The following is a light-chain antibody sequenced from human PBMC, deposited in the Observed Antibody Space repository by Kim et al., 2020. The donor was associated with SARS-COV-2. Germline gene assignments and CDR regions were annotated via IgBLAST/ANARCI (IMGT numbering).Light chain of an antibody. Sequence: QSALTQPASVSGSLGQSITISCTGTSSDVGAYNYVSWYQQHPGKAPKLMIYDVNGRPSGVSNRFSGSKSVSTASLTISGLQAEDEADYYCSSYTISTSRVFGTGTKVTVL. CDR2: DVN. CDR1: SSDVGAYNY. CDR3: SSYTISTSRV. J-gene: IGLJ1*01. V-gene: IGLV2-14*01.